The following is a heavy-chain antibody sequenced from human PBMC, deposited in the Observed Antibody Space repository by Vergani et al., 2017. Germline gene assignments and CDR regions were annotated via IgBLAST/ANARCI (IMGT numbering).Heavy chain of an antibody. CDR2: INHSGST. Sequence: QVQLQQWGAGLLKPSETLSLTCTVSGGSISSSSYYWSWIRQPPGKGLEWIGEINHSGSTNYNPSLKSRVTISVDTSKNQFSLKLSSVTAADTAVYYCARAIRGYYTKYYYYYMDVWGKGTTVTVSS. D-gene: IGHD3-3*01. J-gene: IGHJ6*03. CDR1: GGSISSSSYY. V-gene: IGHV4-34*01. CDR3: ARAIRGYYTKYYYYYMDV.